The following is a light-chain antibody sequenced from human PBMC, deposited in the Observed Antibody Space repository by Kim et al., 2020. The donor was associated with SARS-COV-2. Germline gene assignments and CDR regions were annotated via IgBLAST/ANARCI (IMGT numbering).Light chain of an antibody. J-gene: IGLJ3*02. CDR1: SSNIGSNS. V-gene: IGLV1-44*01. Sequence: QSVLTQPPSASVTPGQRVTISCSGSSSNIGSNSVNWYQQVPGTAPKVLIYNNNQRPSGVPDRFSASKSGTSASLAISGLQSEDEADYYCASWDDTLSGCVFGAGTQLTVL. CDR2: NNN. CDR3: ASWDDTLSGCV.